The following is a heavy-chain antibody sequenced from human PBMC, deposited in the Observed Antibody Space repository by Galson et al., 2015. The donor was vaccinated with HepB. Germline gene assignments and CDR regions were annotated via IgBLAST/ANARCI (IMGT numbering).Heavy chain of an antibody. Sequence: QSGAEVKKPGESLRISCKASGYTFTSYDINWVRQATGQGLEWMGWMNPNSGNTGYAQKFQGRVTMTRNTSISTAYMELSSLRSEDTAVYYCARGSVVVVAATAPSFDYWGQGTLVTVSS. CDR3: ARGSVVVVAATAPSFDY. D-gene: IGHD2-15*01. CDR1: GYTFTSYD. J-gene: IGHJ4*02. CDR2: MNPNSGNT. V-gene: IGHV1-8*01.